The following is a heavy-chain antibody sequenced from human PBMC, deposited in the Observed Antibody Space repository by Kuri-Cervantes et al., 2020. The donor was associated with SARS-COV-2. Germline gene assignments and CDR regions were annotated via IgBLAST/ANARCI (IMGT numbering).Heavy chain of an antibody. CDR2: IIPIFGTA. CDR1: GGTFSSYA. D-gene: IGHD6-19*01. V-gene: IGHV1-69*13. CDR3: ARGAVAGEWGFDY. J-gene: IGHJ4*02. Sequence: SVKVSCKASGGTFSSYAISWVRQAPGQGLEWMGGIIPIFGTANYAQKFQGRVTITADESTSTAYMELSSLRSEDTAVYYCARGAVAGEWGFDYWGQGTRVNGAS.